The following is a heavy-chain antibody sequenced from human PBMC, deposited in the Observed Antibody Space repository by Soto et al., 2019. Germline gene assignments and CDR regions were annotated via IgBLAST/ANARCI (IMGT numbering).Heavy chain of an antibody. Sequence: QVQLQESGPGLVKPSGTLSLTCAVSGGSISSSNWWSWVRQPPGKGLGWIGEIYHSGSTNYNPSLKSRVTISVDKSKNQFSLKLSSVTAADTAVYYCARVWAACSSTSCPRWSNWFDPWGQGTLVTVSS. CDR3: ARVWAACSSTSCPRWSNWFDP. V-gene: IGHV4-4*02. CDR2: IYHSGST. D-gene: IGHD2-2*01. CDR1: GGSISSSNW. J-gene: IGHJ5*02.